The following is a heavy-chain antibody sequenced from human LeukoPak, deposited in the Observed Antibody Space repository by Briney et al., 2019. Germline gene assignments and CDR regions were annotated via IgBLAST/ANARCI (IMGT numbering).Heavy chain of an antibody. CDR2: ISFGGGHI. D-gene: IGHD2/OR15-2a*01. Sequence: PGGSLRLSCVASRFTFSSYSMTWVRRAPGTGLEWVSSISFGGGHIFYPDSVKGRFTIFRDDSKNSLYLEMNSLRAEDTAVYFCARIVLTPPYGMDVWGQGTTVTVSS. J-gene: IGHJ6*02. CDR3: ARIVLTPPYGMDV. V-gene: IGHV3-21*01. CDR1: RFTFSSYS.